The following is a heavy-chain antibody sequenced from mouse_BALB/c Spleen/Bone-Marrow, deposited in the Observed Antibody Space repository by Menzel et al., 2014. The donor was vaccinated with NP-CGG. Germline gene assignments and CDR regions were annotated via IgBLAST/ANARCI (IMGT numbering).Heavy chain of an antibody. V-gene: IGHV2-2*02. D-gene: IGHD2-14*01. Sequence: VQLVESGPGLVQPSQSLSITCTVSGFSLTNYGVHWVRQSPGKGLEWLGVIWTGGSTDYNAAFISRLSISKDNSKSQVFFKMNSLQANATAIYYCARRYDASYALDYWGQGTSVTVSS. J-gene: IGHJ4*01. CDR1: GFSLTNYG. CDR3: ARRYDASYALDY. CDR2: IWTGGST.